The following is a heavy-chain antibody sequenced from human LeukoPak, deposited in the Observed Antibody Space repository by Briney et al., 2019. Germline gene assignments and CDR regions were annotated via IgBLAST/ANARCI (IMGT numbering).Heavy chain of an antibody. CDR1: GGSISSYY. CDR3: ARGRGGAQKSGGAFDI. V-gene: IGHV4-59*08. CDR2: IYYSGST. D-gene: IGHD3-16*01. Sequence: SETLSLTCTVSGGSISSYYWSWIRQPPGKGLEWIGYIYYSGSTNYNPSLKSRVTISVDTSKNQFSLKLSSVTAADTAVYYCARGRGGAQKSGGAFDIWGQGTMVTVSS. J-gene: IGHJ3*02.